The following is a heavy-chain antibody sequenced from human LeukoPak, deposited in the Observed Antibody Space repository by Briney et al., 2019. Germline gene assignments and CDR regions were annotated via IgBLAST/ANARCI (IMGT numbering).Heavy chain of an antibody. CDR2: ISSSSTYT. J-gene: IGHJ4*02. V-gene: IGHV3-21*01. Sequence: GRSLRLSCAASGFTFSTYNMNWVSQAPGQGMEWGSSISSSSTYTHYADSVKGRFTISRDNAKNSLNLEMDSLRAEDTAVYYCAVCSVGGCHKGSSDYWGQGTLVTVSS. CDR3: AVCSVGGCHKGSSDY. D-gene: IGHD2-15*01. CDR1: GFTFSTYN.